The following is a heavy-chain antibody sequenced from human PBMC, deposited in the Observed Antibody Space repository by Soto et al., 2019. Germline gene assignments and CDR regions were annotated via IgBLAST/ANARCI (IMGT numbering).Heavy chain of an antibody. Sequence: QLQLQESGPGLVKPSETLSLTCTVSGGSITSSSYYWGWIRQPPGKGLEWIGNIYYSGSTYYNPSLKSRVPLSVDTSKNQFSLKLSSVTAADTAVYYCMLGSGWKDFDYWGQGTLVTVSS. J-gene: IGHJ4*02. V-gene: IGHV4-39*01. CDR2: IYYSGST. CDR1: GGSITSSSYY. D-gene: IGHD3-22*01. CDR3: MLGSGWKDFDY.